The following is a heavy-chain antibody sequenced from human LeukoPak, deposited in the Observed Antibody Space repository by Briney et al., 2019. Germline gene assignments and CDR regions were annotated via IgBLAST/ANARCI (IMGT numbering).Heavy chain of an antibody. CDR2: IFYSGTA. V-gene: IGHV4-59*08. Sequence: KPSETLSLTGTVYAGSIRIYYWRWNRHPPGKGLEWWGYIFYSGTANYNPPLKSSVTISIDTSKTQFSLNLPSVTAADTAVYYCARLGSYFDYWGQGTLVTVSS. CDR1: AGSIRIYY. J-gene: IGHJ4*02. CDR3: ARLGSYFDY.